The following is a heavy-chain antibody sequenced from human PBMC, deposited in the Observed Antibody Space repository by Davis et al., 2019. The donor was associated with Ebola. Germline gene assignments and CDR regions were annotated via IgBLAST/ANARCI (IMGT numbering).Heavy chain of an antibody. CDR1: GFTFSRFG. V-gene: IGHV3-30*18. CDR3: AKDTDYGNVYYYNGMDV. D-gene: IGHD4-11*01. J-gene: IGHJ6*02. Sequence: GESLKISCAASGFTFSRFGMHWVRQAPGKGLEWVALISADGGNTYYADSVKGRFTISRNNSKNTLYLQIDSLGPDDTAVYFCAKDTDYGNVYYYNGMDVWGQGTTVTVSS. CDR2: ISADGGNT.